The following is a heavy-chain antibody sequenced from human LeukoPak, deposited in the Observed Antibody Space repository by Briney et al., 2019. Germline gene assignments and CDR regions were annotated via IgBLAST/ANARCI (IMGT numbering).Heavy chain of an antibody. Sequence: GGSLRLSCAASGFTFDDYAMHWVRQAPGKGLEWVSLITGDGGSTYYADSVKGRFTVSRDNSKNSLHVQMNSLRSEDTALYYCAKGTAGGTKSLWAFDYWGQGTLVTVSS. D-gene: IGHD2-21*01. CDR2: ITGDGGST. CDR3: AKGTAGGTKSLWAFDY. CDR1: GFTFDDYA. J-gene: IGHJ4*02. V-gene: IGHV3-43*02.